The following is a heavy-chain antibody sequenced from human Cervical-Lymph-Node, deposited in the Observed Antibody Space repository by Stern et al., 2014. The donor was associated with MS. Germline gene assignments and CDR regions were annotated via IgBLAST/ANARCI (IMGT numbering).Heavy chain of an antibody. J-gene: IGHJ4*02. CDR3: ARPAAARYFDY. CDR1: GFTFGRHS. V-gene: IGHV3-30-3*01. D-gene: IGHD6-25*01. CDR2: ISYDGSSQ. Sequence: QVQLVESGGGVVQPGRSLRLSCATSGFTFGRHSMHWVRQAPGKGLEWVAIISYDGSSQHYADSVKGRFTISRSNSNNKLYLQMNSLRVEDTAMYYCARPAAARYFDYWGQGSQVTVSS.